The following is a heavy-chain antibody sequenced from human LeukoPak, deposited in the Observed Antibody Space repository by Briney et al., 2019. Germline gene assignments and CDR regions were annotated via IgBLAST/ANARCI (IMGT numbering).Heavy chain of an antibody. CDR1: AFTFSNYW. Sequence: GGSLRLSCDASAFTFSNYWMRSVRHVPGKGLVWVSRIKTDGSEASYMDSVKGRFIISRDNAKNTLYLQMNSLRDDDTAVYFCARDVGPYGGSPGADWGQGTLVIVST. CDR2: IKTDGSEA. CDR3: ARDVGPYGGSPGAD. V-gene: IGHV3-74*01. D-gene: IGHD2-15*01. J-gene: IGHJ4*02.